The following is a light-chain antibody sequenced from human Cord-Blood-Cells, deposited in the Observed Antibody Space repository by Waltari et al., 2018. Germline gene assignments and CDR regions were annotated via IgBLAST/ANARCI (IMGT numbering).Light chain of an antibody. V-gene: IGKV3-20*01. J-gene: IGKJ1*01. Sequence: EIVLTQSPATLSLPPGERATLPCRASQSVSRSYLAWYHQKPGQAPRLLIYGASSMDTGIPDRFSGSGSGTDFTLTISRLEPEDFAVYYCQQYGSSPRTFGQGTKVEIK. CDR3: QQYGSSPRT. CDR2: GAS. CDR1: QSVSRSY.